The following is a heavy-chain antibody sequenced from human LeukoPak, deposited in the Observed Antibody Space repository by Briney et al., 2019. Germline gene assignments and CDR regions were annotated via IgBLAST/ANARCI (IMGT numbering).Heavy chain of an antibody. V-gene: IGHV4-61*08. D-gene: IGHD3-10*01. CDR2: IYYTGST. J-gene: IGHJ6*03. CDR3: ARHFRGYYYYYMDV. CDR1: GGSISSGGYY. Sequence: SETLSLTCTVSGGSISSGGYYWSWVRQPPGKGLEWIGSIYYTGSTNYNPSLKSRVTISVDTSKNQFSLNLSSVTAADTALYYCARHFRGYYYYYMDVWGKGTTVTVSS.